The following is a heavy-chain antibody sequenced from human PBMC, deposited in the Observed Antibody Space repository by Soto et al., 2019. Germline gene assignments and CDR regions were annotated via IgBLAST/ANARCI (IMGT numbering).Heavy chain of an antibody. D-gene: IGHD1-26*01. CDR2: IYHSGSI. CDR1: GGSISSSYW. J-gene: IGHJ3*01. Sequence: QVQLQESGPGLVKPSGTLSLTCAVPGGSISSSYWWSWVRQPPGKGLEWIGEIYHSGSINYNPSLNSRVTISVDKSKNQFSLRLSSVTAADTAVYYCARDPVSASGTAFDLWGQGTMVTVSS. CDR3: ARDPVSASGTAFDL. V-gene: IGHV4-4*02.